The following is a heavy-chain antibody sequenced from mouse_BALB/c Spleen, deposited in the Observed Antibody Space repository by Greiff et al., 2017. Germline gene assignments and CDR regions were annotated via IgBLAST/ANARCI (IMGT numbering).Heavy chain of an antibody. D-gene: IGHD2-4*01. CDR3: AGTYDYDRSYFDD. V-gene: IGHV5-17*02. CDR1: GFTFSSFG. J-gene: IGHJ2*01. Sequence: EVKLVESGGGLVQPGGSRKLSCAASGFTFSSFGMHWVRQAPEKGLEWVAYISSGSSTIDYADTVKGRFTISRDNPKNTLFLQMTSLTSEGTAMYYCAGTYDYDRSYFDDWGKGTTLTVSS. CDR2: ISSGSSTI.